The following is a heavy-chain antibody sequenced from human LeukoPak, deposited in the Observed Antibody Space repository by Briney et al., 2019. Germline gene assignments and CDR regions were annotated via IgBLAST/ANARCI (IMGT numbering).Heavy chain of an antibody. CDR3: ARDIGINWFDP. J-gene: IGHJ5*02. CDR1: GFTFSSYS. D-gene: IGHD2-15*01. CDR2: ISSSSSYI. Sequence: GGSLRLSCAASGFTFSSYSMNWVRQAPGKGLEWVSSISSSSSYIYYADSVKGRFTISRDNAKNSLCLQMNSLRAEDTAVYYCARDIGINWFDPWGQGTLVTVSS. V-gene: IGHV3-21*01.